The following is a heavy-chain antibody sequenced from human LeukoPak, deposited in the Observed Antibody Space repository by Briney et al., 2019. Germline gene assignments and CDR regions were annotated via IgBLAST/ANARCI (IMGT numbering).Heavy chain of an antibody. CDR2: ISAYNGNT. J-gene: IGHJ6*02. Sequence: ASVKVSCKASGYTFTSYGISWVRQAPGQGLEWMGWISAYNGNTNYAQKLQGRVTMTTDTSTSTAYMELRSLRSDDTAVYYCARVYYHFWTYYYGMDVWGQGTTVTVSS. V-gene: IGHV1-18*01. CDR1: GYTFTSYG. D-gene: IGHD3-3*01. CDR3: ARVYYHFWTYYYGMDV.